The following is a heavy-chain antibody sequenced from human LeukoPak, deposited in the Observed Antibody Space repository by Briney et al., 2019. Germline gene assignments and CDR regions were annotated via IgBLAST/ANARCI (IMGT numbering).Heavy chain of an antibody. Sequence: GGSLRLSCAASGFTFSSYSMNWVRQAPGKGLEWVSYISSSGSTIYYADSVKGRFTISRDNAKNSLYLQMNSLRAEDTAVYYCTRWSGSTTRNFDYWGQGTLVTVSS. V-gene: IGHV3-48*01. CDR1: GFTFSSYS. CDR2: ISSSGSTI. J-gene: IGHJ4*02. CDR3: TRWSGSTTRNFDY. D-gene: IGHD2-2*01.